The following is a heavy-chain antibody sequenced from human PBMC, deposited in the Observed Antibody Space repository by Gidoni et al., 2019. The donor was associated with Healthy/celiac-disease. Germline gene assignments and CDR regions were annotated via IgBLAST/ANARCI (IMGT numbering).Heavy chain of an antibody. CDR2: ISGSGGST. J-gene: IGHJ4*02. Sequence: EVQLLESGGGLVHPGGSLCLSRAAVRFPFSSYAMSWVRQAPGKGLEWVSAISGSGGSTYYADSVKGRFTISRDNSKNTLYLQMNSLRAEDTAVYYCAKCQRRLATSGPRCYFDYWGQGTLVTVSS. CDR3: AKCQRRLATSGPRCYFDY. CDR1: RFPFSSYA. D-gene: IGHD5-12*01. V-gene: IGHV3-23*01.